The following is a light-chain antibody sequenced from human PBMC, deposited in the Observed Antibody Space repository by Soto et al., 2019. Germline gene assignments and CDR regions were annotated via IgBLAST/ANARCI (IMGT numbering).Light chain of an antibody. Sequence: DIQITQSPSTLSGSVGDRVTITFRASQTISSWLAWYQQKPGKAPKLLIYKASTLKSGVPSRFSGSGSGTEFTLTISSLQPDDFATYYCQQLNSYPWGAWTFGQGTKVDI. J-gene: IGKJ1*01. CDR1: QTISSW. CDR2: KAS. V-gene: IGKV1-5*03. CDR3: QQLNSYPWGAWT.